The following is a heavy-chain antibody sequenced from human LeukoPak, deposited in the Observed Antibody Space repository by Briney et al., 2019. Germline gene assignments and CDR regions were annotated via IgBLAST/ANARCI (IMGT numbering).Heavy chain of an antibody. J-gene: IGHJ6*03. Sequence: GGSLRLSCAASGFTFGSYGMHWVRQAPGKGLEWVAFIRYDGSNKYYADSVKGRFTISRDNSKNTLYLQMNSLRAEDTAVYYCAKDHSSSTNYYYYYYMDVWGKGTTVTVSS. CDR2: IRYDGSNK. CDR1: GFTFGSYG. CDR3: AKDHSSSTNYYYYYYMDV. D-gene: IGHD2-2*01. V-gene: IGHV3-30*02.